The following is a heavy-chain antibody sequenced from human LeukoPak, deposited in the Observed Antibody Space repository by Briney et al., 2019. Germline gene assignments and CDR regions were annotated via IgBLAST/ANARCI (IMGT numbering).Heavy chain of an antibody. D-gene: IGHD2-8*02. V-gene: IGHV4-30-4*01. Sequence: PSETLSLTCTVSGDSISSGDYYWSWIRQPPGKGLEWIGYIYYSGSTYYNPSLKSRVTISVDTSKNQFSLKLSSVTAADTAMYYCAVMTSQILGFDYWGQGTLVTVSS. CDR1: GDSISSGDYY. CDR2: IYYSGST. CDR3: AVMTSQILGFDY. J-gene: IGHJ4*02.